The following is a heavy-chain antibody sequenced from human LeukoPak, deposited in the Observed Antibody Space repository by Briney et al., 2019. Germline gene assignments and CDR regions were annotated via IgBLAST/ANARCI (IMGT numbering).Heavy chain of an antibody. CDR1: GFPFSTYW. CDR2: IQPDGGVR. J-gene: IGHJ4*02. CDR3: ARLFGGVTTFDY. V-gene: IGHV3-7*01. Sequence: PGESLRLSCAASGFPFSTYWMSWVRQGPGKGLEWVASIQPDGGVRHYVDSVKGRFTISRDSAKNSLFLQMNSLRVEDTAVYYCARLFGGVTTFDYWGQGTLVTVSS. D-gene: IGHD4-17*01.